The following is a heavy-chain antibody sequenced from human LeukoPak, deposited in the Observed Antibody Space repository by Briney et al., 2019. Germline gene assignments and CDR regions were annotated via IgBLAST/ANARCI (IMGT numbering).Heavy chain of an antibody. CDR2: ISSSSSYI. V-gene: IGHV3-21*01. J-gene: IGHJ4*02. Sequence: PGGSLRLSCAASGFSFSSESMNWVRQAPGKGLEWVSFISSSSSYIYYADSVKGRFTISRDNAKDSLYLQMNSLRAEDTAAYYCATTDSQGIAVAGLYWGQGTLVTVSS. D-gene: IGHD6-19*01. CDR1: GFSFSSES. CDR3: ATTDSQGIAVAGLY.